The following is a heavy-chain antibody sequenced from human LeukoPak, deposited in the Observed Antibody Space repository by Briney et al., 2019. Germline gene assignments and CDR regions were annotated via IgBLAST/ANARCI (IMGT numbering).Heavy chain of an antibody. V-gene: IGHV3-7*03. CDR1: GFTFSSYW. CDR2: IKQDGSEK. J-gene: IGHJ3*02. D-gene: IGHD3-9*01. Sequence: PGGSLRLSCAASGFTFSSYWMSWVRQAPGKGLEWVDNIKQDGSEKYYVDSVKGRFTISRDNAKNSLYLQMNSLRAEDTAVYYCARGLVGYYDILTYDAFDIWGQGTMVAVSS. CDR3: ARGLVGYYDILTYDAFDI.